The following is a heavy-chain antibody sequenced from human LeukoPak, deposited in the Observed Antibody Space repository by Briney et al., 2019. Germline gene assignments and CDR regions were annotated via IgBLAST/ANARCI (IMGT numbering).Heavy chain of an antibody. J-gene: IGHJ6*03. Sequence: TSVKLSCKASGGTFSSFAISWVRQAPGQGLEWMGGIIPIFGTANYAQKFQGRVTITTDDSKSTAYMQLSSLRSEDTAVYYCARGSASCAGYYYMDVRGKGTTVTVS. D-gene: IGHD5-18*01. CDR1: GGTFSSFA. CDR3: ARGSASCAGYYYMDV. CDR2: IIPIFGTA. V-gene: IGHV1-69*05.